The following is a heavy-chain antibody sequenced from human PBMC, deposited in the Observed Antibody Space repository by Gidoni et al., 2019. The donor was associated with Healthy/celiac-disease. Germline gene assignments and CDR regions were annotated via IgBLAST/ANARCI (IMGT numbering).Heavy chain of an antibody. CDR1: GCSISSGSYY. D-gene: IGHD6-13*01. V-gene: IGHV4-61*02. J-gene: IGHJ3*02. Sequence: QVQLQESGPGLVKPSQTLSRTCTVSGCSISSGSYYWSWFRQPAGKGLGWIGRIYTSGSTNYNPSLKSRVTMSVDTSKNQFSLKLSSVTAADTAVYYCASELLAYSSRAPFDIWGQGTMVTVSS. CDR3: ASELLAYSSRAPFDI. CDR2: IYTSGST.